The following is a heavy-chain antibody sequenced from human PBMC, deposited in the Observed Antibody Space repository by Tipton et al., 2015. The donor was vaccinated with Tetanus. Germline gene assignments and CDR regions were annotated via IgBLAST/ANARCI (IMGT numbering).Heavy chain of an antibody. CDR1: GVSIADNSNY. J-gene: IGHJ4*02. D-gene: IGHD3-3*01. CDR2: IYFSGDT. V-gene: IGHV4-39*01. CDR3: ARHNSGYFTFFDY. Sequence: TLSPTCTVSGVSIADNSNYWGWIRQPPGKGLEWIGSIYFSGDTYSNPSLKSRVTMSVDTSRNQFSLRLSSVTAADTAVYYCARHNSGYFTFFDYWGQGTLVTVSS.